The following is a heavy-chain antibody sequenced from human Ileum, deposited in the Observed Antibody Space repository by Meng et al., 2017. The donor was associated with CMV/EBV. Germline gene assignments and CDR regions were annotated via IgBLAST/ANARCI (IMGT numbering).Heavy chain of an antibody. D-gene: IGHD6-13*01. CDR1: GFTFSSYA. Sequence: GESLKISCAASGFTFSSYAMSWVRQAPGKGLEWVSAISGSGGSTYYADSVKGRFTISRDNSKNTLYLQMNSLRAEDTAVYYFAKGGYSSSWYTVYCLDVWGQGTTVTVSS. CDR2: ISGSGGST. CDR3: AKGGYSSSWYTVYCLDV. J-gene: IGHJ6*02. V-gene: IGHV3-23*01.